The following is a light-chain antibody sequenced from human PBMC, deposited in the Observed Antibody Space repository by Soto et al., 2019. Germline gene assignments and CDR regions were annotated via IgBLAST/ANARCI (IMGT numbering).Light chain of an antibody. CDR1: QSISSY. V-gene: IGKV1-39*01. J-gene: IGKJ5*01. CDR3: QQSYSTLSIT. CDR2: AAS. Sequence: DIQMTQSPSSLSASVGDRVTITCRASQSISSYLNWYQQKPGKAPKLLIYAASSLQSGVPSRFSGSGSGTDFTITISSLQPEDFATYYCQQSYSTLSITFGQGTPLEIK.